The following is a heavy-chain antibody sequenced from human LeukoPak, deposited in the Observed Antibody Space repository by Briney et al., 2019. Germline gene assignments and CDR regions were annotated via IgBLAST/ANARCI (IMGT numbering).Heavy chain of an antibody. D-gene: IGHD6-19*01. CDR1: GYTFTGYY. V-gene: IGHV1-2*04. CDR2: INPNSGGT. Sequence: ASVKVSCKASGYTFTGYYMHWVRQAPGQGLEWMGWINPNSGGTNYAQKFQGWVTMTRDTSISTAYMELSRLRSDDTAVYYCARGVRIAVARGRYYFDYWGQGTLVTVSS. J-gene: IGHJ4*02. CDR3: ARGVRIAVARGRYYFDY.